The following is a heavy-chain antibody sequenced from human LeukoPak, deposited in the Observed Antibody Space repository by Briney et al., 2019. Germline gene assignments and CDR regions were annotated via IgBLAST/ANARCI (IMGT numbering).Heavy chain of an antibody. Sequence: GSLRLSCAASGFTFSDYYMSWIRQPPGKGLEWIGEINHSGSTNYNPSLKSRVTISVDTSKNQFSLKLSSVTAADTAVYYCARGTYCSSTSCLYGMDVWGQGTTVTVSS. CDR3: ARGTYCSSTSCLYGMDV. CDR1: GFTFSDYY. V-gene: IGHV4-34*01. CDR2: INHSGST. D-gene: IGHD2-2*01. J-gene: IGHJ6*02.